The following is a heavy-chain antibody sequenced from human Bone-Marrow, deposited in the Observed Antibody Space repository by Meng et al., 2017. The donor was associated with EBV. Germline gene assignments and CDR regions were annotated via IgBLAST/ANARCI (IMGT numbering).Heavy chain of an antibody. V-gene: IGHV1-69*18. Sequence: QGQLVQSGGGGKKAGSWVKVSCNTSGGTSRCDAVSWVRQAPEQGREWRGRLITMADAQHYPQKFQDRVRITADETTSTHYMHLSGLRSEDTAVYYWAIESGRGFTPDYWGQGTLVTVSS. J-gene: IGHJ4*02. CDR2: LITMADAQ. CDR3: AIESGRGFTPDY. CDR1: GGTSRCDA. D-gene: IGHD3-10*01.